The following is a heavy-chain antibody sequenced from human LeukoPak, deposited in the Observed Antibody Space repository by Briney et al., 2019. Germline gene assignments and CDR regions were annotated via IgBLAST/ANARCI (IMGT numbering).Heavy chain of an antibody. V-gene: IGHV3-23*01. CDR2: ISGSGGST. Sequence: PGGSLRLSCAASGFTFSNYWMTWVRQAPGKGLEWVSAISGSGGSTYYADSVKGRFTISRDNSKNTLYLQMNSLGAEDTAVYYCAKDFPSGSYFRGRVGYWGQGTLVTVSS. CDR3: AKDFPSGSYFRGRVGY. CDR1: GFTFSNYW. D-gene: IGHD1-26*01. J-gene: IGHJ4*02.